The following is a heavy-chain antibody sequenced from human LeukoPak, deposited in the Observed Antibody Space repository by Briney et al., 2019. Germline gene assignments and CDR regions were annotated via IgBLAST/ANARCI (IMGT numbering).Heavy chain of an antibody. J-gene: IGHJ4*02. Sequence: GGSLRLSCAASGFSVSSTYMTWIRQAPGKGLEWVSIFYRGDSRHYADSVKGRFTISRDNAKNSLYLQMNSLRAEDTAVYYCARELRGYSGYEPPDYWGQGTLVTVSS. CDR3: ARELRGYSGYEPPDY. CDR2: FYRGDSR. CDR1: GFSVSSTY. V-gene: IGHV3-53*01. D-gene: IGHD5-12*01.